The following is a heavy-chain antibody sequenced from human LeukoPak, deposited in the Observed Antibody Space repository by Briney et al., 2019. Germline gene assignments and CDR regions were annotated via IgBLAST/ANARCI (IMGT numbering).Heavy chain of an antibody. CDR2: ITASGTAM. Sequence: GGSLRLSCAASGFTFSDYYMSWVRQAPGKGLEWVSHITASGTAMFYADSVKGRFTISRDNAKNSLYLQMNSLRDEDTAVYYCASSGSYRFDYWGQGTLVTVSS. V-gene: IGHV3-11*04. CDR1: GFTFSDYY. J-gene: IGHJ4*02. D-gene: IGHD1-26*01. CDR3: ASSGSYRFDY.